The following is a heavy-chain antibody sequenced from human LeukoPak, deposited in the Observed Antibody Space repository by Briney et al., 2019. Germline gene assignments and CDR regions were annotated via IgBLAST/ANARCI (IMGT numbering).Heavy chain of an antibody. Sequence: GGSLRLSCAASGFTFSSYGMHWVRQAPGKGLEWVAVISYDGSNKYYADSVKGRFTISRDNSKNTLYLQMNSLRAEDTAVYYCANIGGYHYDSSGYYQDYWGQGTLVTVSS. CDR2: ISYDGSNK. CDR3: ANIGGYHYDSSGYYQDY. J-gene: IGHJ4*02. V-gene: IGHV3-30*18. CDR1: GFTFSSYG. D-gene: IGHD3-22*01.